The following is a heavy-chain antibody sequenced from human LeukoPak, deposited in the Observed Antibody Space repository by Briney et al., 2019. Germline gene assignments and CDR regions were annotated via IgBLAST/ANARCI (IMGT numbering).Heavy chain of an antibody. Sequence: ASVKVSCKASGYTFTSYDINWVRQATGQGLEWMGWMNPNSGNTGYAQKFQGRVTMTRNTSISTAYMELSSLRSEDTAVYYCATYYYDSSGYNTYFDYWGQGTLVTVSS. CDR2: MNPNSGNT. J-gene: IGHJ4*02. CDR3: ATYYYDSSGYNTYFDY. V-gene: IGHV1-8*01. CDR1: GYTFTSYD. D-gene: IGHD3-22*01.